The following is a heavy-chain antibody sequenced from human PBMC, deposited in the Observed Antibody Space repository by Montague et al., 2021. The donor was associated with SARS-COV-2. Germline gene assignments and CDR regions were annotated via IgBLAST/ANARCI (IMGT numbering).Heavy chain of an antibody. CDR2: VNPNSANT. V-gene: IGHV1-8*01. D-gene: IGHD7-27*01. Sequence: SGKVSCKASAYTFTSFDIHWVRQAPGQGLEWMGWVNPNSANTGYAQKFQGRVTMTRNIAVSTAYMELSSLRSEDTAVYYCAKRGANWGPSDYWGQGTLVTVSS. J-gene: IGHJ4*02. CDR3: AKRGANWGPSDY. CDR1: AYTFTSFD.